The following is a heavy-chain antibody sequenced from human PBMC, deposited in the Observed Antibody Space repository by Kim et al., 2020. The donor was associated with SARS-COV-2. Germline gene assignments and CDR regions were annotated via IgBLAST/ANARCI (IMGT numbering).Heavy chain of an antibody. J-gene: IGHJ6*02. CDR3: AKSHVRGVILTWDQLSYYGMDV. D-gene: IGHD3-10*01. CDR1: GFTFSSYG. V-gene: IGHV3-30*18. CDR2: ISYDGSNK. Sequence: GGSLRLSCAASGFTFSSYGMHWVRQAPGKGLEWVAVISYDGSNKYYADSVKGRFTISRDNSKNTLYLQMNSLRAEDTAVYYCAKSHVRGVILTWDQLSYYGMDVWGQGTTVPVSS.